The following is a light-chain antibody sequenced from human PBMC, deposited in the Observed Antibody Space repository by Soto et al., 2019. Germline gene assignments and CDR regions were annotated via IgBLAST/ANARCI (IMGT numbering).Light chain of an antibody. CDR1: QSVSSSY. CDR2: GAS. Sequence: EIVLTQSPGTLSLSAGARATLSCRASQSVSSSYLAWYQQKPGQAPRLLIYGASSRATGIPDRFSGSGSGTDFNLSISRLEPEDFAVYYCQQYGSSPDTFGQGTKPEIK. CDR3: QQYGSSPDT. J-gene: IGKJ2*01. V-gene: IGKV3-20*01.